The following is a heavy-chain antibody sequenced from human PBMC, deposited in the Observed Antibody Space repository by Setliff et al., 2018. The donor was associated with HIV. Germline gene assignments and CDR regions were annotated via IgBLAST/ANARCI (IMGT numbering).Heavy chain of an antibody. V-gene: IGHV1-69*16. J-gene: IGHJ4*02. Sequence: GASVKVSCKVSGDTSSSYTISWVRQAPGQGLEWVGGIIALVGATSYAQKFQDRVTLTTDDSTNTVYMELSSLRSEDTAMYYCARSHEYGGSSAYWGQGTLVTVSS. D-gene: IGHD1-26*01. CDR2: IIALVGAT. CDR1: GDTSSSYT. CDR3: ARSHEYGGSSAY.